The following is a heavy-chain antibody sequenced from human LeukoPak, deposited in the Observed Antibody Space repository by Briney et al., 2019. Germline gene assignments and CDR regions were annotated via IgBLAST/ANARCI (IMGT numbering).Heavy chain of an antibody. CDR2: INHLGNN. CDR1: GGSFSGYN. Sequence: PSEALSLTCAVYGGSFSGYNWNWIRQAPGKGLEWIGEINHLGNNKKSPSLKGRVTLSVDTSKNQFSLKLTSVTAADTAVYYCARGSPKLDSWGQGTPVTVSS. V-gene: IGHV4-34*01. J-gene: IGHJ5*01. CDR3: ARGSPKLDS.